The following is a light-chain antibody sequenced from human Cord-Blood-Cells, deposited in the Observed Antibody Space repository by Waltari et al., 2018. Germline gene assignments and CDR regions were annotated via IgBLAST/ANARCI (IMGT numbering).Light chain of an antibody. CDR2: AVS. J-gene: IGLJ3*02. CDR3: SSYTSSSTGV. CDR1: SSDVGGYNY. Sequence: QSALTQPASVSGSPGQSITISCTGTSSDVGGYNYVSWYQQHPAKAPKLMIYAVSNRPSGVSNRFSGSKSGNTASLTISGLQAEDEADYYCSSYTSSSTGVFGGGTKLTVL. V-gene: IGLV2-14*01.